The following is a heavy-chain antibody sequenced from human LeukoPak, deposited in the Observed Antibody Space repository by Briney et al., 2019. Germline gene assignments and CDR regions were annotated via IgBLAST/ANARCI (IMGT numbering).Heavy chain of an antibody. CDR2: IHSDGNT. Sequence: GGSLRLSCAASGFTVSSNYMSWVRQAPGKGLEWVSIIHSDGNTYYADSVKGRFTISRDNSKNTVYLQINSLRAEDTAVYYCARGGSSGNYFYVGLDVWGQGTTVTVSS. CDR3: ARGGSSGNYFYVGLDV. CDR1: GFTVSSNY. J-gene: IGHJ6*02. D-gene: IGHD1-26*01. V-gene: IGHV3-53*01.